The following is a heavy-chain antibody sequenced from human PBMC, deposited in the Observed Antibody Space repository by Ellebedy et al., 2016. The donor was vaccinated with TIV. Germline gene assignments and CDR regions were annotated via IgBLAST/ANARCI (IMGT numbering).Heavy chain of an antibody. D-gene: IGHD2-2*01. J-gene: IGHJ4*02. CDR2: INRSGST. CDR3: ARHAGNAEYAFDF. CDR1: GGSFSGHY. Sequence: MPSETLSLTCAVYGGSFSGHYWSWIRQPPGKGLEWIGQINRSGSTNYNPSLKSRVTISVDTSKNQFSLNLNSVTAADTAVYYCARHAGNAEYAFDFWGQGSPVTVSS. V-gene: IGHV4-34*01.